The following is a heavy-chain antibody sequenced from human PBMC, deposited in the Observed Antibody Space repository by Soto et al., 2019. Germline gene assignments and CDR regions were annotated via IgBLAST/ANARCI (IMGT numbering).Heavy chain of an antibody. CDR2: ISGSGGST. V-gene: IGHV3-23*01. D-gene: IGHD6-19*01. CDR3: AKAPSKWLVRPNDAFDI. Sequence: GGSLRLSCAASGFTFSSYAMSWVRQAPGKGLEWVSAISGSGGSTYYADSVKGRFTISRDNSKNTLYLQMNSLRAEDTAVYYCAKAPSKWLVRPNDAFDIWGQGTMVTVSS. J-gene: IGHJ3*02. CDR1: GFTFSSYA.